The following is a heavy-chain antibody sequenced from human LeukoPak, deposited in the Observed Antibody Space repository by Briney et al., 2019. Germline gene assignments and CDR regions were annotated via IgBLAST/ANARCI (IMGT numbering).Heavy chain of an antibody. V-gene: IGHV4-4*07. Sequence: SETLSLTYTVSGGSIISYYWSWIRQPAGRGLEWIGRIYTSGSTNYNPSLKSRVTMSVDTSKNQFSLKLSSVTAADTAVYYCARNRAAAGPPVDVWVKGTTVTVSS. CDR1: GGSIISYY. CDR3: ARNRAAAGPPVDV. CDR2: IYTSGST. D-gene: IGHD6-13*01. J-gene: IGHJ6*04.